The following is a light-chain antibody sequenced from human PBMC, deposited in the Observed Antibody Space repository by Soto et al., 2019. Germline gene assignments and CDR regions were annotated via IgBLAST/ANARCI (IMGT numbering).Light chain of an antibody. Sequence: EFVSTQSTGTLSLSPGERATLSCRASQAVRNNYLAWYQQKPGQAPRLLIYDASSRATGIPDRFSGGGSGTDFTLTISRLEPEDFAVYYCQQFSSYPLTFGGGTKVDIK. J-gene: IGKJ4*01. CDR3: QQFSSYPLT. V-gene: IGKV3-20*01. CDR2: DAS. CDR1: QAVRNNY.